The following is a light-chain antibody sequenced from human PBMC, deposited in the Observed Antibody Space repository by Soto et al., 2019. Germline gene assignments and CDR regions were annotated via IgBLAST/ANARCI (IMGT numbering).Light chain of an antibody. Sequence: QSVLTQPPSGSGAPGQRVTISCTGSSSNIGAGYDVHWYQQLPGTAPKLLIYGNSNRPSWVPDRFSGSTSGTSASLAINGLQAEDEADYYCQSYASSLSGSIFGGGTKLTV. V-gene: IGLV1-40*01. CDR2: GNS. CDR3: QSYASSLSGSI. J-gene: IGLJ2*01. CDR1: SSNIGAGYD.